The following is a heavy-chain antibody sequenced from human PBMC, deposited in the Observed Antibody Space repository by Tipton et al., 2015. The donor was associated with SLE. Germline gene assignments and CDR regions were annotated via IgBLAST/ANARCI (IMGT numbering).Heavy chain of an antibody. D-gene: IGHD1-26*01. CDR2: IYSGGST. CDR1: GFTVSSNY. V-gene: IGHV3-53*05. J-gene: IGHJ6*02. Sequence: SLRLSCAASGFTVSSNYMSWVRQAPGKGLEWVSVIYSGGSTYYADSVKGRFTISRDNSKNTLYLQMNSLRAEDTAVYYCARGGKWRVGATRGYYAMDVWGQGTTVTVSS. CDR3: ARGGKWRVGATRGYYAMDV.